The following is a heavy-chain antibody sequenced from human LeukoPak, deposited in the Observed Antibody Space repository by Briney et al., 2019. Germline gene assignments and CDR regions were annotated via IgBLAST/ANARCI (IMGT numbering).Heavy chain of an antibody. CDR1: GYTFTSYD. D-gene: IGHD3-9*01. CDR3: ARGSVLTSLFDY. CDR2: MNPNSGNT. Sequence: ASVEVSCKASGYTFTSYDINWVRQATGQGLEWMGWMNPNSGNTGYAQKFQGRVTMTRNTSISTAYMELSSLRSEDTAVYYCARGSVLTSLFDYWGQGTLVTVSS. V-gene: IGHV1-8*01. J-gene: IGHJ4*02.